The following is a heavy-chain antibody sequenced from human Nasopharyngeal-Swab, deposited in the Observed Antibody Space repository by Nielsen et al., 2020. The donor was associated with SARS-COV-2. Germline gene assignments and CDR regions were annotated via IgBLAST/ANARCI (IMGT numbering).Heavy chain of an antibody. Sequence: GGSLRLSCAASGFTFSRYGMHWFRQAPGMGLEGVAAIWYNGRKQYYSDSVRGRFTISRDNSNNNLYLQMNSLRAEDTAVYYCARDQDGDYAPWYFDLWGRGTLVTVSS. CDR3: ARDQDGDYAPWYFDL. CDR1: GFTFSRYG. CDR2: IWYNGRKQ. D-gene: IGHD4-17*01. J-gene: IGHJ2*01. V-gene: IGHV3-33*01.